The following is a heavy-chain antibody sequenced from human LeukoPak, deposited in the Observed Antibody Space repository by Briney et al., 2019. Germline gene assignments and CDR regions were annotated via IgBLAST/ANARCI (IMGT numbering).Heavy chain of an antibody. CDR3: AMGLAVAGTAGGDY. CDR2: IYSGGST. J-gene: IGHJ4*02. V-gene: IGHV3-53*01. D-gene: IGHD6-19*01. Sequence: GGSLRLSCAASGFTVSSNYMSWVRQAPGKGLEWVSVIYSGGSTYYADSVKGRFTISRDNSKNTLYLQMNSLRAEDTAVYYCAMGLAVAGTAGGDYWGQGTLVTVSS. CDR1: GFTVSSNY.